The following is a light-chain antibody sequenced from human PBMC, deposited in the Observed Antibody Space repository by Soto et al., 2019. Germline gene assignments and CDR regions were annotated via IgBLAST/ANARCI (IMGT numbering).Light chain of an antibody. V-gene: IGKV4-1*01. CDR2: WAS. CDR1: QSVLYNSNNKNY. Sequence: DIVMTQSPDSLAVSLGERATINCKSSQSVLYNSNNKNYLAWYQQKPGQPPKLIIYWASTRQSGVPDRFSGSGSGTDFTLTISSLQAEDVAFYYCQQYYSTFITFGQGTRLEIK. J-gene: IGKJ5*01. CDR3: QQYYSTFIT.